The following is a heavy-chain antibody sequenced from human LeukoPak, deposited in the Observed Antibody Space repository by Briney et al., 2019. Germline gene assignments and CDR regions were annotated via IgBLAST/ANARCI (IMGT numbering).Heavy chain of an antibody. J-gene: IGHJ6*03. CDR1: GFSISSDKY. D-gene: IGHD3-10*01. V-gene: IGHV4-38-2*01. CDR2: IYHTGST. CDR3: ARLSYYYYYMDV. Sequence: SETLSLTCAVSGFSISSDKYWGWIRQPPGKGLGWIGSIYHTGSTYYNPSLKSRVTISVDTSKNQFALKLNSVTAAAAAVYYCARLSYYYYYMDVWGRGTTVTVSS.